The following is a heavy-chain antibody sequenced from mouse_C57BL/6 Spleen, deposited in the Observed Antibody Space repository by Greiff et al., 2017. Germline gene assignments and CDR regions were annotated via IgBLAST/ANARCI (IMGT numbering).Heavy chain of an antibody. CDR3: AREENSEARGGFAY. CDR1: GYSFTDYN. Sequence: EVKLQESGPELVKPGASVKISCKASGYSFTDYNMNWVKQSNGKSLEWIGVINPNYGTTSYNQKFKGKATLTVDQSSSTAYMQLNSLTSEDSAVXYCAREENSEARGGFAYWGQGTLVTVSA. J-gene: IGHJ3*01. V-gene: IGHV1-39*01. CDR2: INPNYGTT.